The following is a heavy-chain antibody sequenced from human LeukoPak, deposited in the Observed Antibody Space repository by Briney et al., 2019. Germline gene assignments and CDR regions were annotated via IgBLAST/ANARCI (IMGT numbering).Heavy chain of an antibody. CDR2: IWYDGSNK. J-gene: IGHJ4*02. CDR3: ARAQDGIAAAGIGY. CDR1: GFTFSSYG. D-gene: IGHD6-13*01. Sequence: GGSLRLSCAASGFTFSSYGMHWVRQAPGKGLEWVAVIWYDGSNKYYADSVKGRFTISRDNSKNTLYLQMNSLRAADTAVYYCARAQDGIAAAGIGYWGQGTLVTVSS. V-gene: IGHV3-33*01.